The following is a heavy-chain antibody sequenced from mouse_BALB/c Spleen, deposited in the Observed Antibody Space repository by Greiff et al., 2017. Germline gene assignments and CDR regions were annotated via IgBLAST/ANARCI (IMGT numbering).Heavy chain of an antibody. D-gene: IGHD2-4*01. J-gene: IGHJ3*01. Sequence: VMLVESGPGLVAPSQSLSITCTVSGFSLTSYGVHWVRQPPGKGLEWLGVIWAGGSTNYNSALMSRLSISKDNSKSQVFLKMNSLQTDDTAMYYCARDNYDYDAWFAYWGQGTLVTVSA. CDR1: GFSLTSYG. CDR3: ARDNYDYDAWFAY. V-gene: IGHV2-9*02. CDR2: IWAGGST.